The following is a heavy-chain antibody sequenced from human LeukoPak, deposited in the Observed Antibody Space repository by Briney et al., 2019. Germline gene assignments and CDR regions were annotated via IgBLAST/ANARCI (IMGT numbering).Heavy chain of an antibody. CDR3: ATSAGDYRAGHYYYMGV. D-gene: IGHD4-11*01. CDR2: INPNTAGT. Sequence: ASVKVSCKASGYTFTGYYFHWVRQTPGQGLEWMGWINPNTAGTNYAQKFLGGVTLTWDTSISTAYMELNRLTSDDTAVYYCATSAGDYRAGHYYYMGVWGKGTSVTVSS. J-gene: IGHJ6*03. V-gene: IGHV1-2*02. CDR1: GYTFTGYY.